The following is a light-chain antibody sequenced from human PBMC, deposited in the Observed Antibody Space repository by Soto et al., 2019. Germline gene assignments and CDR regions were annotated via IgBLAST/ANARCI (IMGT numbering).Light chain of an antibody. CDR1: NIEIKS. CDR3: QTWGTVV. CDR2: DDG. J-gene: IGLJ2*01. V-gene: IGLV3-21*02. Sequence: SYELTQPPSVSVAPGQTARITCGGNNIEIKSVHWYQQKPGQAPVLVVYDDGDRATGIPERFSGSKSGNTATLTTSRVEAGDEADYYCQTWGTVVFGGGTKLTVL.